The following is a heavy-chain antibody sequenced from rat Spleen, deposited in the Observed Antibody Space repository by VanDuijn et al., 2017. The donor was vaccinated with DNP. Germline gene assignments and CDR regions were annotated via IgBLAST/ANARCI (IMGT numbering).Heavy chain of an antibody. D-gene: IGHD4-3*01. CDR1: GFNFNDYW. J-gene: IGHJ3*01. V-gene: IGHV4-2*01. CDR3: VREKFGVDY. Sequence: EVKLVESGGGLVQPGRSLKLSCTASGFNFNDYWMGWVRQAPGKGLEWIGEIDKDSSPKKYNPSLKDKFTISRDNAQNTLYLQMSKLGSEDTASYYCVREKFGVDYWGQGTLVTVSS. CDR2: IDKDSSPK.